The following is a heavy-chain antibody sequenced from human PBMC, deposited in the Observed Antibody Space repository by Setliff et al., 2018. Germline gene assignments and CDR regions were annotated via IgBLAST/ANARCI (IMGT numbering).Heavy chain of an antibody. Sequence: PGESLKISCQESRDSFTNYWIIWVRQVPGKGLEWMGMIFPADADTRYNPSFKGQVTMSLDRSITTAYLQWDSLKASDTAIYYCARRTGFAVAGFDHWGQGTLVTVSS. D-gene: IGHD6-19*01. V-gene: IGHV5-51*01. J-gene: IGHJ4*02. CDR2: IFPADADT. CDR3: ARRTGFAVAGFDH. CDR1: RDSFTNYW.